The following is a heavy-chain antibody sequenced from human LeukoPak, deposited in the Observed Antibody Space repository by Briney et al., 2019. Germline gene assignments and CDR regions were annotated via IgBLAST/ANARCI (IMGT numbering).Heavy chain of an antibody. D-gene: IGHD6-19*01. J-gene: IGHJ4*02. CDR3: ARSPSGWSYFDY. CDR2: ISSSSSYI. CDR1: GFTFSSYS. Sequence: GGSLRLSCAASGFTFSSYSMNWVRQAPGKGLEWVSSISSSSSYIYYADSVKGRFTISRDNAKNSLYLQMNSLRAEDTAVYYCARSPSGWSYFDYWGQGTLVTVSS. V-gene: IGHV3-21*01.